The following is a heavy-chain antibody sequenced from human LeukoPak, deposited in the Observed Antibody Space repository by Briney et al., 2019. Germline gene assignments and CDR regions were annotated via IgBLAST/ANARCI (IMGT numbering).Heavy chain of an antibody. D-gene: IGHD2-15*01. J-gene: IGHJ5*02. CDR3: ARHCSGGSCQSAWFDP. CDR2: ISTYNGNT. V-gene: IGHV1-18*01. CDR1: GYTFSSYG. Sequence: VASVKVSCKTSGYTFSSYGISWVRQAPGQGREWMGWISTYNGNTDYPQKHQGRVTMTTDTSTSTAYMELRRLRSDDTAAYYCARHCSGGSCQSAWFDPWGQGTLVTVSS.